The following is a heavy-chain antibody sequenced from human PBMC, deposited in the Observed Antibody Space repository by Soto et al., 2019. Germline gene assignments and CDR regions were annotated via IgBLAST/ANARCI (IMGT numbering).Heavy chain of an antibody. CDR3: ARDQLLNYYYYMDV. D-gene: IGHD1-1*01. V-gene: IGHV3-33*01. J-gene: IGHJ6*03. CDR2: IWYDGSNK. CDR1: GFTFSSYG. Sequence: QVQLVESGGGVVQPGRSLRLSCAASGFTFSSYGMHWVRQAPGKGLEWVAVIWYDGSNKYYADSVKGRFTISRDNSKNTLYLQMNSLRAEDTAVYYCARDQLLNYYYYMDVWGKATTVTVSS.